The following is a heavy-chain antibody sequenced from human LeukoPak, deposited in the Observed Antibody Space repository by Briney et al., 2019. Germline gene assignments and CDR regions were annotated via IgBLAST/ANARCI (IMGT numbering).Heavy chain of an antibody. D-gene: IGHD3-22*01. CDR1: GFTFCSYE. Sequence: GGSLTLSCAASGFTFCSYEMNWLRQAPGKALVGGAYISSSGSTIDYADSVKGRFTISRDNAKYSLYLQMNSLRVEDTDVYYCASACDSRCYYGGDFDIWGQGTMVTVSS. J-gene: IGHJ3*02. V-gene: IGHV3-48*03. CDR3: ASACDSRCYYGGDFDI. CDR2: ISSSGSTI.